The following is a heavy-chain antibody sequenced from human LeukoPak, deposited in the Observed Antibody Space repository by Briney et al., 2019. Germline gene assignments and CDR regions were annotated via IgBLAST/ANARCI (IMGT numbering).Heavy chain of an antibody. CDR3: ARDLYRIVVVPHYFDY. CDR2: ISSSSDYI. Sequence: GGSLRLSCAASGFTFNNYIMNWVRRAPGKGLEWVSSISSSSDYIYYADSVKGRFTISRDNAKNSLYLQMNSLRAEDTAVYYCARDLYRIVVVPHYFDYWGQGTLVTVSS. CDR1: GFTFNNYI. D-gene: IGHD3-22*01. V-gene: IGHV3-21*01. J-gene: IGHJ4*02.